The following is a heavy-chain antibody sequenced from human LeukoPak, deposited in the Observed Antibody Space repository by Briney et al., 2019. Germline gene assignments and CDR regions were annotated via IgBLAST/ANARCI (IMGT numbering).Heavy chain of an antibody. V-gene: IGHV3-7*01. CDR1: GFTFSSYW. CDR3: ARVGGSWEFDY. Sequence: GGSLRLSCAASGFTFSSYWMSWVRQAPGKGLEWVANIKQDGSEKYYVDSVKGRFTISRDNAKNSLYLQMSSLRAEDTAVYYCARVGGSWEFDYWGQGTLVTVSS. J-gene: IGHJ4*02. D-gene: IGHD3-10*01. CDR2: IKQDGSEK.